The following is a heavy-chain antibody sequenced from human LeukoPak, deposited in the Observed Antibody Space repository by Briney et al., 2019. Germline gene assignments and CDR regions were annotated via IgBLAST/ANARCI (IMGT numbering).Heavy chain of an antibody. J-gene: IGHJ3*02. CDR3: ARDTRMVRGVYDAFDI. V-gene: IGHV4-59*13. Sequence: SETLSLTCTVSGDSISRDFWSWIRQPPGKGLEYIGYIYNSGNTNYNPSLKSRVTISADTSKNQFSLKLSSVTAADTAVYYCARDTRMVRGVYDAFDIWGQGTMVTVSS. CDR1: GDSISRDF. CDR2: IYNSGNT. D-gene: IGHD3-10*01.